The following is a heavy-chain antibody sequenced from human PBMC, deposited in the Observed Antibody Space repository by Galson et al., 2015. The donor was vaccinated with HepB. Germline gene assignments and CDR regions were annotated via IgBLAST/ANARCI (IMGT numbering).Heavy chain of an antibody. CDR1: GYTLTGYY. V-gene: IGHV1-46*01. CDR2: INPSGGST. Sequence: SVKVSCKASGYTLTGYYMHWVRQAPGQGLEWMGMINPSGGSTIYTQKFQGRVTMTSDTSTSTVYMELSSLTSEDTAVYYCAKDLPVLAAAGPPPEYFQHWGQGTLVTVSS. CDR3: AKDLPVLAAAGPPPEYFQH. D-gene: IGHD6-13*01. J-gene: IGHJ1*01.